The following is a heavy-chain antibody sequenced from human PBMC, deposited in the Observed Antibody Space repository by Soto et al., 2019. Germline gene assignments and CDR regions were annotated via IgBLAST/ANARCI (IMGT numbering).Heavy chain of an antibody. CDR3: ARGFQTGWIQLWFGPDPRPGPFDY. CDR2: FSSSSSYI. Sequence: PGGSLRLSCAASGFTFSSYSMNWVRQAPGKGLEWVSSFSSSSSYIYYADSVKGRFTISRDNAKNSLYLQMNSLRAEDTAVYYCARGFQTGWIQLWFGPDPRPGPFDYWGQGTLVTAPQ. V-gene: IGHV3-21*01. CDR1: GFTFSSYS. J-gene: IGHJ4*02. D-gene: IGHD5-18*01.